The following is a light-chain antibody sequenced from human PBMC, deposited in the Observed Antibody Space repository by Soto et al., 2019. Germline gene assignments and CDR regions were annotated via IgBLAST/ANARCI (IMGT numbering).Light chain of an antibody. CDR2: LNSDGSH. J-gene: IGLJ3*02. CDR3: QTWGTGIHV. V-gene: IGLV4-69*01. Sequence: QLVLTQSPSASASLGASVKLTCTLSSGHSSYAIAWHQQQPEKGPRYLMKLNSDGSHSKGDGIPDRFSGSSSGAERYLTISSLQSEDEADYYCQTWGTGIHVFGGGTKPTVL. CDR1: SGHSSYA.